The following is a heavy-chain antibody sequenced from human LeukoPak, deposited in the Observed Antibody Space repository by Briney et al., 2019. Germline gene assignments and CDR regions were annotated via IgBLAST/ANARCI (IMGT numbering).Heavy chain of an antibody. CDR2: IYYSGST. Sequence: SETLSLTCTVSGGSISSSSYYWGWIRQPPGKGLEWIGSIYYSGSTYYNPSLKSRVTISVDTSKNQFSLKLSSVTAADTAVHYCARARNSGYSSSWYFDLWGRGTLVTVSS. D-gene: IGHD6-13*01. J-gene: IGHJ2*01. CDR3: ARARNSGYSSSWYFDL. CDR1: GGSISSSSYY. V-gene: IGHV4-39*07.